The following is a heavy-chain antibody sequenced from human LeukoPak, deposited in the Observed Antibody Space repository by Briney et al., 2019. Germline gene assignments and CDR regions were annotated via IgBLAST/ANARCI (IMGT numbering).Heavy chain of an antibody. V-gene: IGHV6-1*01. D-gene: IGHD6-19*01. Sequence: SQTLSLTCAISGDSVSSNSAAWNWIRQSPSRGLEWLGRTYYRCKWYNDYAVSVKSRITINPDTSKNQFSLQLNSVTPEDTAVYYCARAGWLVRGGDFDYWGQGALVTVSS. CDR2: TYYRCKWYN. J-gene: IGHJ4*02. CDR1: GDSVSSNSAA. CDR3: ARAGWLVRGGDFDY.